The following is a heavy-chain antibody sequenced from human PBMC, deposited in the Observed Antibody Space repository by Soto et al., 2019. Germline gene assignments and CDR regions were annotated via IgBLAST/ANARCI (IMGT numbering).Heavy chain of an antibody. J-gene: IGHJ4*02. CDR3: AREWGDCGDGSCYLPFFDY. D-gene: IGHD2-15*01. CDR2: ISNNGRT. V-gene: IGHV4-30-4*01. Sequence: LPVSSNGSDDSIHTAYYSWVWTRPATEKSLEEIRYISNNGRTNYSPSLKSRITISIDTSKNQFSLRLRSVTAADTAVYYCAREWGDCGDGSCYLPFFDYWGLGSLVTVSS. CDR1: DDSIHTAYYS.